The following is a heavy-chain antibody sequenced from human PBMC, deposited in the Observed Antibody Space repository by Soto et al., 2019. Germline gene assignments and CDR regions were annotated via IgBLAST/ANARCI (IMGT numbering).Heavy chain of an antibody. D-gene: IGHD2-15*01. CDR1: GGSISSGGYY. CDR3: ARVGDLYYGMDV. J-gene: IGHJ6*02. CDR2: IYYSGST. Sequence: SETLSLTCTVSGGSISSGGYYWSWIRQPPGKGLEWIGYIYYSGSTYYNPSLKSRVTISVDTSKNQFSLKLSSVTAADTAVYYCARVGDLYYGMDVWGQGTTVTVSS. V-gene: IGHV4-30-4*01.